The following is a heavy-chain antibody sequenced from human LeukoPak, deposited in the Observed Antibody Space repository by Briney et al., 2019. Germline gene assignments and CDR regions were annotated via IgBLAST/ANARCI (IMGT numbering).Heavy chain of an antibody. Sequence: ASVKVSCKASGYTFTSYAMHWVRQAPGQRLEWMGWINAGNGNTKYSQKLQGRVTMTTDTSTSTAYMELRSLRSDDTAVYYCASGGRGYSYEPYDYWGQGTLVTVSS. CDR3: ASGGRGYSYEPYDY. J-gene: IGHJ4*02. V-gene: IGHV1-3*01. CDR1: GYTFTSYA. CDR2: INAGNGNT. D-gene: IGHD5-18*01.